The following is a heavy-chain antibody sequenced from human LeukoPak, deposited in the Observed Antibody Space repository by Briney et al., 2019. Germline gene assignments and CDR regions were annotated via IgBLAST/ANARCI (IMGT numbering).Heavy chain of an antibody. D-gene: IGHD5-12*01. Sequence: SVKVSCKASGGTFSSYAISWVRQAPGQGLEWMGRIIPILGIANYAQKFQGRVTITAGKSTSTAYMELSSLRSEDTAVYYCATEGPWHSGYDSYFDYWGQGTLVTVSS. J-gene: IGHJ4*02. CDR1: GGTFSSYA. V-gene: IGHV1-69*04. CDR3: ATEGPWHSGYDSYFDY. CDR2: IIPILGIA.